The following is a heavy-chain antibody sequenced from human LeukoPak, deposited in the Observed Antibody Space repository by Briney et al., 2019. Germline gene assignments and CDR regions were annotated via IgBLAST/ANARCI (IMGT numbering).Heavy chain of an antibody. CDR2: IYTGGST. CDR3: ARSFLNIVVVPAAINTTYYYYYYMDV. J-gene: IGHJ6*03. Sequence: SETLSLTCTVSGGSISSGSYYWSWIRQPAGKGLEWIGRIYTGGSTNYNPSLKSRVTISVDTSKNQFSLKLSSVTAADTAVYYCARSFLNIVVVPAAINTTYYYYYYMDVWGKGTTVTVSS. CDR1: GGSISSGSYY. V-gene: IGHV4-61*02. D-gene: IGHD2-2*01.